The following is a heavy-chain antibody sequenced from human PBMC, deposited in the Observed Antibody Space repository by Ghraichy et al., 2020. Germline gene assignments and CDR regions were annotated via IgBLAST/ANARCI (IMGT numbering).Heavy chain of an antibody. J-gene: IGHJ4*02. CDR2: INPKSGGT. CDR1: GYTFTGYY. V-gene: IGHV1-2*02. D-gene: IGHD3-22*01. CDR3: ARHRETPTYYYDSSASDY. Sequence: SVKVSCKASGYTFTGYYIHWVRQAPGQGLEWMGWINPKSGGTNYALKFQGRVTMTRDTSISTAYMELRRLRSDDTAVYYCARHRETPTYYYDSSASDYWGQGTLVTVSP.